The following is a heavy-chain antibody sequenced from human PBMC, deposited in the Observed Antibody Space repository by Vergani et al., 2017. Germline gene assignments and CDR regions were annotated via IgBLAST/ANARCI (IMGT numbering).Heavy chain of an antibody. J-gene: IGHJ1*01. Sequence: EVQLLESGGGLVQPGGSLRLYCAASGFTFSSYAMSWVRQAPGKGLEWVSAISGSGGSTYYADSVKGRFTISRDNSKNTLYLQMNSLRAEDTAVYYCAKGSSSWKXIQHWGQGTLVTVSS. CDR3: AKGSSSWKXIQH. CDR2: ISGSGGST. V-gene: IGHV3-23*01. D-gene: IGHD6-13*01. CDR1: GFTFSSYA.